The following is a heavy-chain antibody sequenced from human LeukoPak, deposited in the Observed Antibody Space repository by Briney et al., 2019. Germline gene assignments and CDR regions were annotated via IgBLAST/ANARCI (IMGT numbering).Heavy chain of an antibody. CDR1: GFTFSSYA. D-gene: IGHD3-10*01. CDR2: ISYDGSNK. CDR3: ASSLLWFGELVY. Sequence: GRSLRLSCAASGFTFSSYAMHWVRQAPGKGLEWVAVISYDGSNKYYADSVKGRFTISRDNSKNTLYLQMNSLRAEDTAVYYCASSLLWFGELVYWGQGTLVTVSS. J-gene: IGHJ4*02. V-gene: IGHV3-30-3*01.